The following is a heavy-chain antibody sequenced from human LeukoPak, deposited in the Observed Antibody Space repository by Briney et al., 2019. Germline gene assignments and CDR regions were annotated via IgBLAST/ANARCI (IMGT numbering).Heavy chain of an antibody. V-gene: IGHV4-59*01. Sequence: TSETLSLTCTVSGGSISSYYWSWIRQPPGKGLEWIGYIYYSGSTNYNPSPKSRVTISVDTSKNQFSLKLSSVTAADTAVYYCASGGKTGGSRALNIWGQGTMVTVSS. CDR1: GGSISSYY. CDR2: IYYSGST. D-gene: IGHD1-1*01. CDR3: ASGGKTGGSRALNI. J-gene: IGHJ3*02.